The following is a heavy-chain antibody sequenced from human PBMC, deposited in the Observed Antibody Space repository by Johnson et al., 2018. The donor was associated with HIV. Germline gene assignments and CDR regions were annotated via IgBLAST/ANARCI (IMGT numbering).Heavy chain of an antibody. CDR1: GFTFDDYA. CDR2: ITWNSGTK. Sequence: QMVESGGGLVQPGRSLRLSCEASGFTFDDYAMHWVRQAPGKGLEWVSTITWNSGTKGYADSVKGRFTVSRDNAKNSLYLQMNSLRVDDTALYYCAKDTVGATGGDAFDIWGQGTMVTVSS. V-gene: IGHV3-9*01. CDR3: AKDTVGATGGDAFDI. D-gene: IGHD1-26*01. J-gene: IGHJ3*02.